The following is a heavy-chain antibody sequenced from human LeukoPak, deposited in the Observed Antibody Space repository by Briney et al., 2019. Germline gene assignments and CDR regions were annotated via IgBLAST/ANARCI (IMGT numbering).Heavy chain of an antibody. CDR2: IYSGGKT. J-gene: IGHJ6*03. D-gene: IGHD6-13*01. Sequence: GGSLRLSCAASGFIVSSNYMSWVRQAPGQGLELVSVIYSGGKTYYADSVKGRFTISRDISKNTLYLQMNSLTAEDTAVYYCAARALAAVTHYMDVWGKGTTVTVSS. CDR1: GFIVSSNY. V-gene: IGHV3-53*01. CDR3: AARALAAVTHYMDV.